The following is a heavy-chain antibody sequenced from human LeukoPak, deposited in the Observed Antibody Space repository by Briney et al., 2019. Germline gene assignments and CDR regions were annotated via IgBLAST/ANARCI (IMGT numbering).Heavy chain of an antibody. V-gene: IGHV4-34*01. CDR2: INHSGGT. CDR3: ARRKRWLPQDY. Sequence: SETLSLTCAVYGGSFSGYYWSWIRQPPGRGLEWIGEINHSGGTNYNPSLKSRVTISVDTSKNQLSLKLSSVTAADTAVYYCARRKRWLPQDYWGQGTLVTVSS. CDR1: GGSFSGYY. D-gene: IGHD5-24*01. J-gene: IGHJ4*02.